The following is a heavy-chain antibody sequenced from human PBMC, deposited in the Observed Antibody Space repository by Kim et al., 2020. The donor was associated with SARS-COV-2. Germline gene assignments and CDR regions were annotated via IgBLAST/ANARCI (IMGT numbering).Heavy chain of an antibody. J-gene: IGHJ5*02. CDR1: GGTFSSYA. CDR3: ARVGGYCSSTSCPPGWFDP. D-gene: IGHD2-2*01. CDR2: IIPIFGTA. V-gene: IGHV1-69*06. Sequence: SVKVSCKASGGTFSSYAISWVRQAPGQGLEWMGGIIPIFGTANYAQKFQGRVTITADKSTSTAYMELSSLRSEDTAVYYCARVGGYCSSTSCPPGWFDPWGQGTLVTVSS.